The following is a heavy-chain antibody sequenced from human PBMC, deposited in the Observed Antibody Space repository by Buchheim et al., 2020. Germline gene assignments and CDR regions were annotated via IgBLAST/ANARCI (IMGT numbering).Heavy chain of an antibody. V-gene: IGHV3-48*02. CDR3: ARAEYSSSWYGLYYYYGMDV. D-gene: IGHD6-13*01. J-gene: IGHJ6*02. CDR2: ISSSSSTI. CDR1: GFTFSSYS. Sequence: EVQLVESGGGLVQPGGSLRLSCAASGFTFSSYSMNWVRQAPGKGLEWVSYISSSSSTIYYADSVKGRFTISRDNAKNSLYLQMNSLRDEDTAVYYCARAEYSSSWYGLYYYYGMDVWGQGTT.